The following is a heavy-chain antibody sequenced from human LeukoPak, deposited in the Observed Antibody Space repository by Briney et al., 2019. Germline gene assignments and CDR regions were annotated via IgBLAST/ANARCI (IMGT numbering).Heavy chain of an antibody. D-gene: IGHD2-2*01. V-gene: IGHV1-18*01. J-gene: IGHJ4*02. Sequence: ASVKVSCKASGYTFTNYGISWVRQAPGQGLEWMGWISGYSDNTNYAQKFQGRLTVTTDTSTSTTYMELRSLRSDDTAVYYCARDGTSTDDYWGQGTLVTVSS. CDR3: ARDGTSTDDY. CDR2: ISGYSDNT. CDR1: GYTFTNYG.